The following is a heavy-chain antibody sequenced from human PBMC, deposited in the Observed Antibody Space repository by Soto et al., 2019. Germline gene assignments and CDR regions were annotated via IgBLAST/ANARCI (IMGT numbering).Heavy chain of an antibody. CDR2: MSPNSGNT. CDR1: GYTFTNDD. Sequence: ASVKVSCKTSGYTFTNDDINWVRQAAGQGLEWIGWMSPNSGNTGYAQKFQGRVTLTRDTSISTAYMELSSLRSEDTAVYYCARGMSDGFGEVSWGQGTRVTVSS. D-gene: IGHD3-10*01. J-gene: IGHJ5*02. V-gene: IGHV1-8*02. CDR3: ARGMSDGFGEVS.